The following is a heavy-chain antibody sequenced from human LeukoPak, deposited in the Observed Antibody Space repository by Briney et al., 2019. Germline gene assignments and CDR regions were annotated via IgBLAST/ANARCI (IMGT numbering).Heavy chain of an antibody. D-gene: IGHD3-22*01. J-gene: IGHJ4*02. CDR1: GXTFSNAW. Sequence: GGSLRLSCAASGXTFSNAWMSWVRQAPGKGLEWVGRIKSKTDGGTTDYAAPVKGRFTISRDDSKNTLYLQMNSLKTEDTAVYYCTTPNYDSSGYYDYWGQGTLVTVSS. V-gene: IGHV3-15*01. CDR3: TTPNYDSSGYYDY. CDR2: IKSKTDGGTT.